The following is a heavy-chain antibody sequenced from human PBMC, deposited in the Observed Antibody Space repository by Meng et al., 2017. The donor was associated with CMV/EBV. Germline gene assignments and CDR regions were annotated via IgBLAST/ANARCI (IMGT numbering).Heavy chain of an antibody. V-gene: IGHV3-7*02. CDR1: GLPISNYW. CDR3: RLGHYSQD. D-gene: IGHD4-17*01. CDR2: IKNDGSER. Sequence: VGSGGGLVQPGGSLRLSCAAAGLPISNYWMSWVRQAPGKGLEGVANIKNDGSERYYVDSVKGRFSISRDNADNSMYLQMNNLRAEDTAVYYCRLGHYSQDWGQGTLVTVSS. J-gene: IGHJ4*02.